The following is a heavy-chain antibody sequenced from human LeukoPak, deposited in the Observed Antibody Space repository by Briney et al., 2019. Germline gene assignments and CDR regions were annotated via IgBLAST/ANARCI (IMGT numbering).Heavy chain of an antibody. V-gene: IGHV1-46*01. D-gene: IGHD4-17*01. J-gene: IGHJ4*02. CDR2: INPSGGST. CDR1: GYTFTSYY. CDR3: ARDSSYGDQPYYFDY. Sequence: ASVKVSCKASGYTFTSYYMHWVRQAPGQGLEWMGIINPSGGSTSYAQKFQGRVTMTRGTSTSTVYMELSSLRSEDTAVYYCARDSSYGDQPYYFDYWGQGTLVTVSS.